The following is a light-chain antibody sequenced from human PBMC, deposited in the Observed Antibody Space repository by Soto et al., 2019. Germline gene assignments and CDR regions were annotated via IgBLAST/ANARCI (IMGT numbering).Light chain of an antibody. J-gene: IGKJ4*01. Sequence: DIQMTQSPSSLSAWVGDEVTTTCRASQTIMTYLNWYQLKPGKPPRLLIYAASSLQSGVASRFSGSGSGTDFTLTISCLQSEDFATYYCQQYYSYPLTFGGGTKVDIK. CDR2: AAS. CDR1: QTIMTY. CDR3: QQYYSYPLT. V-gene: IGKV1-39*01.